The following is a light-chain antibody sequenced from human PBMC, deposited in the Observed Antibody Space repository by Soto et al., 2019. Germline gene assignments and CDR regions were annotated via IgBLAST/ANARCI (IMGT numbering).Light chain of an antibody. J-gene: IGKJ1*01. CDR2: DAS. CDR3: QQYNSYST. CDR1: QSISSW. V-gene: IGKV1-5*02. Sequence: IPMTQSPSTMSASLLDRVTIICRASQSISSWLAWYQQKPGKAPKLLIYDASSLESGVPSRFSGSGFGTEFTLTISSLQPDDFATYYCQQYNSYSTFGQGTKVDI.